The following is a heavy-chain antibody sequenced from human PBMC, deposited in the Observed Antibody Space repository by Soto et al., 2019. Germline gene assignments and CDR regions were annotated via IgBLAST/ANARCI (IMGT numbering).Heavy chain of an antibody. CDR2: ISSGASNM. V-gene: IGHV3-48*03. D-gene: IGHD3-3*01. CDR3: EREPNYDFLSGYRNKEGTYGMDV. CDR1: GFAFSGFE. J-gene: IGHJ6*02. Sequence: GGSLRLSCAASGFAFSGFEMNWVRQAPGKGLEWVSYISSGASNMYYADSVKGRFTISRDNAQSSLYLQMNSLRVEDTAGYYCEREPNYDFLSGYRNKEGTYGMDVWGQGTTVTVSS.